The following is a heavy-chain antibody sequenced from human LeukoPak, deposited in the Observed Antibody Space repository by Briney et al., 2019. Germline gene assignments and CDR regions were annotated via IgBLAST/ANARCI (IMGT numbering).Heavy chain of an antibody. V-gene: IGHV3-30-3*01. Sequence: PGGSLRLSCAASRFTFSSYAMHWVRQAPGKGLEWVAVISYDGSNKYYADSVKGRFTISRDNSKNTLYLQMNSLRAEDTAVYYCARARKGYYYYGMDVWGQGTTVTVSS. J-gene: IGHJ6*02. CDR1: RFTFSSYA. CDR2: ISYDGSNK. CDR3: ARARKGYYYYGMDV.